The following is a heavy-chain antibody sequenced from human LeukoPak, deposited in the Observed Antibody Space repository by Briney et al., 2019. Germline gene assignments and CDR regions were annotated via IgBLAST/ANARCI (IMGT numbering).Heavy chain of an antibody. J-gene: IGHJ6*02. V-gene: IGHV3-11*01. Sequence: PGGSLRLSCAASGFTFSDYYMSWIRQAPGKGLEWVSYISSSGSTIYYADSVKGRFTISRDNAKNSLYLQMNSLRAEDTAVYYCARDQCLDKLPYYYYYYGMDVWGQGTTVTVSS. CDR3: ARDQCLDKLPYYYYYYGMDV. D-gene: IGHD2-2*01. CDR1: GFTFSDYY. CDR2: ISSSGSTI.